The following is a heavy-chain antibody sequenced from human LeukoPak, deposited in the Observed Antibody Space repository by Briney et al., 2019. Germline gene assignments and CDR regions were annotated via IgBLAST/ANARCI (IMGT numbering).Heavy chain of an antibody. V-gene: IGHV3-30-3*01. D-gene: IGHD5-12*01. CDR1: GFAFSSYA. CDR3: ARVLFSGYGGPYYYGMDV. J-gene: IGHJ6*02. Sequence: GRSLRLSCAASGFAFSSYAMHWVRQAPGKGLEWVAVISYDGSNKYYADSVKGRFTISRDNSKNTLYLQMNSLRAEDTAVYYCARVLFSGYGGPYYYGMDVWGQGTTVTVSS. CDR2: ISYDGSNK.